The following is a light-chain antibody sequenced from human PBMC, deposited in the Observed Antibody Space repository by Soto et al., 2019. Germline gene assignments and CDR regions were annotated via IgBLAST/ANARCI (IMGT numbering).Light chain of an antibody. Sequence: EIVLTQSPGTLSLSPGERATLSCRASQSVFSRYVAWYQQKPGQAPRLLISGASSRATGIADRFSGSGSGTDFTLTISRLEAEDFAVYHCQQYGSSRPTFGGGTKVEIK. CDR2: GAS. CDR1: QSVFSRY. CDR3: QQYGSSRPT. V-gene: IGKV3-20*01. J-gene: IGKJ4*01.